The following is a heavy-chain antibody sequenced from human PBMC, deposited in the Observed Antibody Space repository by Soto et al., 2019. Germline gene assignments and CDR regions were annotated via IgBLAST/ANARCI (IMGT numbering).Heavy chain of an antibody. D-gene: IGHD2-15*01. CDR3: GRGCGRSNCPYYLDA. CDR2: IKQDGSDK. V-gene: IGHV3-7*01. Sequence: PGGSLRLSCEASGFTFSTYWMSWVRQAPGKGLEWVATIKQDGSDKYYVDSVRGRFTISRDNAESSLYLQMSSLRAEDTAVYYCGRGCGRSNCPYYLDAWGKATTFTVSS. CDR1: GFTFSTYW. J-gene: IGHJ6*03.